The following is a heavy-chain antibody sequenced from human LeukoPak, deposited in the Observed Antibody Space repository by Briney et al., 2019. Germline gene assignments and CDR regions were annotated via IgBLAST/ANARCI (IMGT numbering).Heavy chain of an antibody. CDR2: IYPGDSDA. CDR1: GYNFTNYW. V-gene: IGHV5-51*01. Sequence: GESLKISCTGSGYNFTNYWIAWVRQMPGKGLGWMGIIYPGDSDARYSPSFQGQVTISADKSISTAYLQWSSLKASDTAIYYCARQPASAPGLETNGFDIWGQGTMVTVSS. D-gene: IGHD2-2*01. CDR3: ARQPASAPGLETNGFDI. J-gene: IGHJ3*02.